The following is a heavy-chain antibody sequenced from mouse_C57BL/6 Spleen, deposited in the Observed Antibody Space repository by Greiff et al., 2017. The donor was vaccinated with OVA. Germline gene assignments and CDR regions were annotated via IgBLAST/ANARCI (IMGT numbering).Heavy chain of an antibody. D-gene: IGHD1-1*01. Sequence: QVHVKQSGPELVKPGASVKISCKASGYAFSSSWMNWVKQRPGKGLEWIGRIYPGDGDTNYNGKFKGKATLTADKSSSTAYMQLSSLTSEDSAVYFCARGGDYYGSGYPRFAYWGQGTLVTVSA. CDR2: IYPGDGDT. CDR3: ARGGDYYGSGYPRFAY. CDR1: GYAFSSSW. V-gene: IGHV1-82*01. J-gene: IGHJ3*01.